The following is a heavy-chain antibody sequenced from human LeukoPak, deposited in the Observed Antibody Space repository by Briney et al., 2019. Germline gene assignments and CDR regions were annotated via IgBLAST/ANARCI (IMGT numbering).Heavy chain of an antibody. Sequence: GGSLRLSCTASGIVFSNAWMQWVRQAPGKGPEWVGLIKRKADGGAADYAAPVKDRFTISRDDSANTLYLHMNNLQTDDTAVYYCSTDIAYGDYGLDYWGQGTLSPSPQ. CDR2: IKRKADGGAA. V-gene: IGHV3-15*01. J-gene: IGHJ4*02. CDR3: STDIAYGDYGLDY. CDR1: GIVFSNAW. D-gene: IGHD4-17*01.